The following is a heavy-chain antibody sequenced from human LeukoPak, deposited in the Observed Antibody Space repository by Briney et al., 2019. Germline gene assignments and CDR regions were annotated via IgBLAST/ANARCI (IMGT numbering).Heavy chain of an antibody. CDR3: ARNYGHYGMDV. V-gene: IGHV3-30-3*01. Sequence: GGSLRLSCAASGFTFSSYAMSWVRQAPGKGLEWVAVISYDGSNKYYADSVKGRFTISRDNSKNTLYLQMNSLRAEDTAVYYCARNYGHYGMDVWGQGTTVTVSS. CDR1: GFTFSSYA. CDR2: ISYDGSNK. J-gene: IGHJ6*02. D-gene: IGHD4-17*01.